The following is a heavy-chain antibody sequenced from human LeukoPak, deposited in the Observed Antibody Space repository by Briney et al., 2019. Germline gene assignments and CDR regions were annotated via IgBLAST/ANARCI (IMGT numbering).Heavy chain of an antibody. CDR2: ISGSGGST. Sequence: GGSLRLSCAVSGFTFSSYAMSWVRQAPGKGLEWVSAISGSGGSTYYADSVKGRFTISRDNSKNTLYLQMNSLRAEDTAVYYCAKGASCSGGSCYGGYYMDVWGRGTTVTVSS. D-gene: IGHD2-15*01. V-gene: IGHV3-23*01. CDR3: AKGASCSGGSCYGGYYMDV. CDR1: GFTFSSYA. J-gene: IGHJ6*03.